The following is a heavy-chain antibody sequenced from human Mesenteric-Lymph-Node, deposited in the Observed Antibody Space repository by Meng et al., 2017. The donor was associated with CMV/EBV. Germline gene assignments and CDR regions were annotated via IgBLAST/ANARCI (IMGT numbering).Heavy chain of an antibody. CDR2: IKPDGSEK. CDR1: GFTFSNYW. CDR3: ARDTPGD. D-gene: IGHD3-10*01. Sequence: GESLKISCTDSGFTFSNYWMTWVRQAPGKGLEWVANIKPDGSEKNYVDSVKGRFTISRDNAKNSVYLQVNSLRAEDTAVYYCARDTPGDCGQGTLVTVSS. V-gene: IGHV3-7*01. J-gene: IGHJ4*02.